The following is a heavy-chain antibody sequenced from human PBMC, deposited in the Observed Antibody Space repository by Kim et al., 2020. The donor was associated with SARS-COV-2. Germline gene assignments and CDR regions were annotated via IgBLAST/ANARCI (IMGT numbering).Heavy chain of an antibody. CDR2: INHSGST. D-gene: IGHD4-17*01. CDR1: DASLSGYY. Sequence: SETLSLTCAVYDASLSGYYWRWIRQPPGKGLEWIGEINHSGSTNYSPSLQSRVTISVDTSKNQFSLRLTSVTAADTAVYYCARSSKHDYGNYTYYHYMHV. V-gene: IGHV4-34*01. J-gene: IGHJ6*03. CDR3: ARSSKHDYGNYTYYHYMHV.